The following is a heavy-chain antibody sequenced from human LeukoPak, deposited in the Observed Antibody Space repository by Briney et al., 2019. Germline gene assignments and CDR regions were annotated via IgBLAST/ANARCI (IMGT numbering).Heavy chain of an antibody. CDR1: GYTFTNDY. Sequence: ASVKVSCKASGYTFTNDYIHWVRQAPGQGLEWMGWINPNSGGTNYAQKFQGRVTMTRDTSISTAYVELNSLRSDDTAVYYCARDDTDSPLHYWGQGTLVTVSS. J-gene: IGHJ4*02. D-gene: IGHD2-15*01. CDR2: INPNSGGT. V-gene: IGHV1-2*02. CDR3: ARDDTDSPLHY.